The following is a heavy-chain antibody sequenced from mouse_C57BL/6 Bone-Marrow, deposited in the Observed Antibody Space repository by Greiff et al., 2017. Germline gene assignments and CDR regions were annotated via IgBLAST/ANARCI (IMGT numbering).Heavy chain of an antibody. J-gene: IGHJ1*03. CDR2: ILPGSGST. Sequence: QVQLQQSGAELMKPGASVKLSCKATGYTFTGYWIEWVKQRPGHGLEWIGEILPGSGSTNYNEKFKGKATFTADTSSNTAYMQLSSLTTEDSAIYYCARESITTVVPYWYFDVWGTGTTVTVSS. CDR3: ARESITTVVPYWYFDV. D-gene: IGHD1-1*01. V-gene: IGHV1-9*01. CDR1: GYTFTGYW.